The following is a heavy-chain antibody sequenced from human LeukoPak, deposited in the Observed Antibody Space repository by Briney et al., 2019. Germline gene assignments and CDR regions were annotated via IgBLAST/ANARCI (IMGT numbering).Heavy chain of an antibody. Sequence: ASVKVSCKASGYTFTGYYMHCVRQAPGQGLEWMGRINPNSGGTNYAQKFQCRVTMTRDTSISTAYLELSRLRSDETAVYYCASTPLGYYGSGSYLGYFDYWGQGTLVTVSS. D-gene: IGHD3-10*01. CDR1: GYTFTGYY. V-gene: IGHV1-2*06. J-gene: IGHJ4*02. CDR3: ASTPLGYYGSGSYLGYFDY. CDR2: INPNSGGT.